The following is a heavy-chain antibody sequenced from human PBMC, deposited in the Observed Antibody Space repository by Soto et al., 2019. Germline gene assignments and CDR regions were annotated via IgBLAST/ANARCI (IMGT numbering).Heavy chain of an antibody. Sequence: PGGSLRLSCAASGFIFSDFAMSWVRQAPGKGLEWVSGLGGHNSATHYAASVEGRFTISRDNSKSTLFLQMNSLRAEDTAVYYCAKDKVDHNGVWDPFDSWGQGTMVTVSS. V-gene: IGHV3-23*01. CDR1: GFIFSDFA. D-gene: IGHD2-8*01. J-gene: IGHJ3*02. CDR2: LGGHNSAT. CDR3: AKDKVDHNGVWDPFDS.